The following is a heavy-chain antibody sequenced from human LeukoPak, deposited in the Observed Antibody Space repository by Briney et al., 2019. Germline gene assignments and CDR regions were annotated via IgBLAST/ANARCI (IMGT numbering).Heavy chain of an antibody. Sequence: ASVKVSCKASGYTFTSYGISWVRQAPGQGLEWMGWISAYNGNTNYAQKLQGRVTMTTDTSTSTAYVELRSLRSDDTAVYYCARLRGDYYYYMDVWGKGTTVTVSS. CDR2: ISAYNGNT. V-gene: IGHV1-18*01. J-gene: IGHJ6*03. D-gene: IGHD3-10*01. CDR3: ARLRGDYYYYMDV. CDR1: GYTFTSYG.